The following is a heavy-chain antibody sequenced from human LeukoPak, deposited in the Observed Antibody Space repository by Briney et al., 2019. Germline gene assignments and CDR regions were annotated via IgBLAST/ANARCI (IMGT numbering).Heavy chain of an antibody. V-gene: IGHV3-74*01. J-gene: IGHJ6*02. Sequence: PGGSLRLSCAASGFTFSTYWMHWVRQAPGKGPVWVSRIDSDGISTSYADSVKGRFTISRDNAKNTLYLQMNSLRAEDTAVYYCARSHDNSGYFFYYGLDVWGQGTTVTVSS. CDR2: IDSDGIST. CDR3: ARSHDNSGYFFYYGLDV. CDR1: GFTFSTYW. D-gene: IGHD3-22*01.